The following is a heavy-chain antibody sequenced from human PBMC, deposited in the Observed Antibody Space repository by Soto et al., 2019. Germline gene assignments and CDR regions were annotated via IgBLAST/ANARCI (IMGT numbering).Heavy chain of an antibody. CDR2: IYYSGST. CDR3: ARFYGSGSYYQANDAFDI. CDR1: GGSISSSSYY. J-gene: IGHJ3*02. D-gene: IGHD3-10*01. V-gene: IGHV4-39*01. Sequence: QLQLQESGPGLVKPSETLSLTCTVSGGSISSSSYYWGWIRQPPGKGLEWIGSIYYSGSTYYNPSLKSRVTISVDTSKNQFSLKLSSVTAADTAVYYCARFYGSGSYYQANDAFDIWGQGTMVTVSS.